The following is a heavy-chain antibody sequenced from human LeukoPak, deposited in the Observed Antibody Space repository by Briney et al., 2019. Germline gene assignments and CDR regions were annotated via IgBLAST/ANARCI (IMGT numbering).Heavy chain of an antibody. CDR3: AREGYNYYDSSGYLSFDY. V-gene: IGHV3-33*01. Sequence: SGGSLRLSCAASGFTFSSYGMHWVRQAPGKGLEWVAVIWYDGSNKYYADSVKGRFTISRDNSKNTLYLQMNSLRAEDTAVYYCAREGYNYYDSSGYLSFDYWGQGTLVTVSS. CDR1: GFTFSSYG. J-gene: IGHJ4*02. D-gene: IGHD3-22*01. CDR2: IWYDGSNK.